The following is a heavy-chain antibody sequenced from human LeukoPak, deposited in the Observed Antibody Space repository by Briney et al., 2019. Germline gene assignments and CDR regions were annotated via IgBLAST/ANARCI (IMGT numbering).Heavy chain of an antibody. D-gene: IGHD6-13*01. V-gene: IGHV3-23*01. J-gene: IGHJ5*02. Sequence: VKGRFTISRDNSKNTLYLQMNSLRAEDMAVYYCAKEGVWFDPWGQGTLVTVSS. CDR3: AKEGVWFDP.